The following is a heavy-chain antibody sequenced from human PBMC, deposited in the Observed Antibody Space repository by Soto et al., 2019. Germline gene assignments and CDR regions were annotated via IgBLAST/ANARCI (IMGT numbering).Heavy chain of an antibody. D-gene: IGHD4-17*01. CDR2: IIPALGTA. Sequence: QDQLVQSGAEVKKPGSSVKVSCKASGGTFSSHTFSWVRQAPGQGLEWMGRIIPALGTATYAQKFQGRVTITGDESSTPVYMELNSLRSEDTAVYYCARPDFGDYWYFDLWGRGTLVTVSS. CDR3: ARPDFGDYWYFDL. V-gene: IGHV1-69*08. J-gene: IGHJ2*01. CDR1: GGTFSSHT.